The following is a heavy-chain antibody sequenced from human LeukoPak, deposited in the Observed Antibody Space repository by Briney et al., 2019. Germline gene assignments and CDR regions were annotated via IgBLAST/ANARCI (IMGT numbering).Heavy chain of an antibody. D-gene: IGHD6-13*01. CDR1: GFTLSSYA. CDR2: ISGSGGST. V-gene: IGHV3-23*01. Sequence: GGSLRLSCAASGFTLSSYAMSWVRETPRKRLEWVSAISGSGGSTFYADSVKGRFTISRDNSKNTLYLQMNSLRAEDTAVYYCAKLELVYWGQGTLVTVSS. CDR3: AKLELVY. J-gene: IGHJ4*02.